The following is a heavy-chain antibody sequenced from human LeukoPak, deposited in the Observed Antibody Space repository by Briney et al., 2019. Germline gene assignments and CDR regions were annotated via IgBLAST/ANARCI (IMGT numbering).Heavy chain of an antibody. Sequence: ASVKVSCKASGGTFSSYAISWVRQATGQGLEWMGWMNPNSGNTGYAQKFQGRVTMTSNTSISTAYMELSSLRSEDTAVYYCARGPPPHCSGGSCYSWGFVGYWGQGTLVAVSS. D-gene: IGHD2-15*01. CDR1: GGTFSSYA. V-gene: IGHV1-8*02. J-gene: IGHJ4*02. CDR2: MNPNSGNT. CDR3: ARGPPPHCSGGSCYSWGFVGY.